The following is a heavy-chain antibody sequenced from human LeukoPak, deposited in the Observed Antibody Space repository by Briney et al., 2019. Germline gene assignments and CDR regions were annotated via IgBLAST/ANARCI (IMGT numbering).Heavy chain of an antibody. D-gene: IGHD4-17*01. CDR2: IDHSDSYT. J-gene: IGHJ5*01. CDR1: GYSFASYW. CDR3: ARRRVATTEWFDS. Sequence: GESLKISCKGSGYSFASYWISWVRQMPGKGLEWMGRIDHSDSYTNYSPSFQGHVTISADKSISTAYLQWSSVMASDTAIYYCARRRVATTEWFDSWGQGTLVTVSS. V-gene: IGHV5-10-1*01.